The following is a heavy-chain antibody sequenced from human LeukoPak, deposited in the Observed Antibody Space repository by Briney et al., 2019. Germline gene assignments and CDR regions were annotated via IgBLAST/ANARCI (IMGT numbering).Heavy chain of an antibody. CDR3: AKLLIPIHYFDY. V-gene: IGHV3-23*01. CDR2: ISGSGGST. J-gene: IGHJ4*02. Sequence: GGSLRLSCAASGFTLSTYPMSWVRQAPGKGLEWVSGISGSGGSTYYADSVKGRFTISRDISRNTLYLQMNSLRAEDTAVYYCAKLLIPIHYFDYWGQGTLVTVSS. CDR1: GFTLSTYP. D-gene: IGHD3-9*01.